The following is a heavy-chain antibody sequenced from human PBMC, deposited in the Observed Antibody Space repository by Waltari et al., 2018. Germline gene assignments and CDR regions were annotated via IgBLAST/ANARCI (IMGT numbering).Heavy chain of an antibody. CDR1: GGSFSGYY. Sequence: QVQLQQWGAGLLKPSETLSLTCAVYGGSFSGYYWSWIRQPPGKGLAWIGEINHSGSTSYNPSLKSRVTISVDTSKIQFSRKLSSVTAADTAVYYCARGGSHYYDSSGYYPRGVAYWGQGTLVTVSS. CDR2: INHSGST. J-gene: IGHJ4*02. D-gene: IGHD3-22*01. V-gene: IGHV4-34*01. CDR3: ARGGSHYYDSSGYYPRGVAY.